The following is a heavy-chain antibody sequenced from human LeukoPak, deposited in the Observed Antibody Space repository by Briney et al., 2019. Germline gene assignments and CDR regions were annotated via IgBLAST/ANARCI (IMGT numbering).Heavy chain of an antibody. V-gene: IGHV3-21*01. J-gene: IGHJ5*02. CDR3: SRAATVAGITS. CDR2: IISSSSYI. Sequence: PGGSLRLSCAASGFTFCSYSMNWVCQAPGKGLEWVSYIISSSSYIYSAHSVKGPFTISRDNATNTLYLQMNSLREEGTAVYSISRAATVAGITSWGQGTLVTVSS. CDR1: GFTFCSYS. D-gene: IGHD6-19*01.